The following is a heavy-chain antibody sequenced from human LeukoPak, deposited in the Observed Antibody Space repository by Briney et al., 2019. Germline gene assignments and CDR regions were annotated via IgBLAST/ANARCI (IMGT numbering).Heavy chain of an antibody. J-gene: IGHJ6*03. CDR1: GFTFSSYA. CDR2: ISGSGGST. Sequence: PGGSLRLSCAASGFTFSSYAMSWVRQAPGQGLEWVSAISGSGGSTYYADSVKGRFTISRDNSKNTLYLQMNSLKTEDTAVYYCTTDHQTTVSPYYYYYYMDVWGKGTTVTVSS. CDR3: TTDHQTTVSPYYYYYYMDV. V-gene: IGHV3-23*01. D-gene: IGHD4-11*01.